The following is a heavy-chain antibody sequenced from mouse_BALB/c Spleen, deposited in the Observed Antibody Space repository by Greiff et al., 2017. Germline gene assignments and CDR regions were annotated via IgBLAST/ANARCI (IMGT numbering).Heavy chain of an antibody. Sequence: QVQLQQSGAELVRPGASVTLSCKASGYTFTGYEMHWVKQTPVHGLEWIGAIDPETGGTAYNQKFKGKATLTADKSSSTAYMELSSLTSEDSAVYYCTRYYGYGYWGQGTSLTVSS. CDR2: IDPETGGT. CDR3: TRYYGYGY. J-gene: IGHJ2*02. CDR1: GYTFTGYE. D-gene: IGHD1-2*01. V-gene: IGHV1-15*01.